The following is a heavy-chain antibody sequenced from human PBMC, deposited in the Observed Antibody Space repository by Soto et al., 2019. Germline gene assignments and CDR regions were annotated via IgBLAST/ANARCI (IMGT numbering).Heavy chain of an antibody. D-gene: IGHD4-4*01. J-gene: IGHJ4*02. CDR2: IKPDGSEK. Sequence: EVQLVESGGGLVQPGGSLRLSCIGSGFTFSSYWMDWFRQAPGKGLEWVANIKPDGSEKYYVDSVKGRFTISRDNTRNSLYLQMNRRRAEDTAVYYCARPNFGSNSAGDYWGREPWSPSPQ. CDR3: ARPNFGSNSAGDY. CDR1: GFTFSSYW. V-gene: IGHV3-7*04.